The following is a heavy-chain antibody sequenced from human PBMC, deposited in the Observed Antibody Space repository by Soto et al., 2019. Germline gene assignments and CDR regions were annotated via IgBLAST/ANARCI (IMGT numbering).Heavy chain of an antibody. D-gene: IGHD3-3*01. CDR3: AKDVDFSTGDPSRTFDS. CDR2: IWFDGSTT. J-gene: IGHJ4*02. CDR1: GFTFSNYG. V-gene: IGHV3-33*06. Sequence: QVQLVESGGGVVQPGRSLRLSCAASGFTFSNYGMHWVRQGPCKGLEWVAAIWFDGSTTYYRDSVKGRFTISRDNSKNTLDLQMNSLRVDDTAVYYCAKDVDFSTGDPSRTFDSWGQGTLVTVSS.